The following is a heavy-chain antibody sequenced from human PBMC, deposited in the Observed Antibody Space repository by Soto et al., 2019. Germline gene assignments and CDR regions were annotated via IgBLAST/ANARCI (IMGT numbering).Heavy chain of an antibody. CDR1: GGSISSGGYY. D-gene: IGHD3-10*01. V-gene: IGHV4-31*03. CDR3: AREVVRDSYGIDV. Sequence: PSETLSLTCTVSGGSISSGGYYWSWIRQHPGKGLEWIGYIYYSGSTYYNPSLKSRVTISVDRSKNQFSLKLSSVTAADTAVYYCAREVVRDSYGIDVWGQGTKVTVSS. CDR2: IYYSGST. J-gene: IGHJ6*02.